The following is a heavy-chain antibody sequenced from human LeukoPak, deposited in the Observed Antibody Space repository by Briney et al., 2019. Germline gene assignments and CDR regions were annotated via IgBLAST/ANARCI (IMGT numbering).Heavy chain of an antibody. CDR3: ARGGRDNRGYAGDAFDI. Sequence: SETLSLTCTVSGDSINSYCWSWIRQPPGKGLEWMGYICYSWSTNYNPSLRSRVTISVDTSRNHFSLNLSSVTAADTDVYYCARGGRDNRGYAGDAFDIWGQGTMVTVSS. CDR2: ICYSWST. V-gene: IGHV4-59*01. J-gene: IGHJ3*02. D-gene: IGHD3-22*01. CDR1: GDSINSYC.